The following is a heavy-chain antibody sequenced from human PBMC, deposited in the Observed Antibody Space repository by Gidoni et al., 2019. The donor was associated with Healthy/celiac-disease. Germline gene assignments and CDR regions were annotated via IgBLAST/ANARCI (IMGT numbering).Heavy chain of an antibody. J-gene: IGHJ6*02. CDR2: MSWNSGGI. V-gene: IGHV3-9*01. CDR3: AKEGEQVVRGVITYYYYGMDV. D-gene: IGHD3-10*01. Sequence: DVQLVASGGGLVQPGRSLRLSCAASGFTFDDYAMHWVRQAPGKGLEGVAGMSWNSGGIGYADSGKGRFTISRDNAKTSLYLQLNSLRAEDSALYYCAKEGEQVVRGVITYYYYGMDVWGQGTTVTVSS. CDR1: GFTFDDYA.